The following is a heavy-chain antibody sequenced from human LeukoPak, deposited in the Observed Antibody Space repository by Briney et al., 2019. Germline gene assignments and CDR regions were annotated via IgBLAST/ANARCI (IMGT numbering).Heavy chain of an antibody. CDR1: GXSFATYC. J-gene: IGHJ4*02. V-gene: IGHV5-51*01. Sequence: GESLQISSQGSGXSFATYCIGWVRQKPGKGVEWMGIIFPGDSDTRYSPSLQGQVTISADKSITAAYLQWSSLKASDTAKYFCARQAGLGYYFDCWGQGTLVTVSS. D-gene: IGHD3-16*01. CDR2: IFPGDSDT. CDR3: ARQAGLGYYFDC.